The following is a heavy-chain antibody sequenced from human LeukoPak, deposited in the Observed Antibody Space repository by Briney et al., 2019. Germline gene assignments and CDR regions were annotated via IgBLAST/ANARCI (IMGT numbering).Heavy chain of an antibody. J-gene: IGHJ3*02. CDR3: ARHSPFSAFDI. CDR1: GGSISSYY. Sequence: SETLSLTCTVSGGSISSYYWSWIRQPPGKGLEWIGYIYYSGSTNYNPSLKSRVTISVDTSKNQFSLKLSSVTAADTAVYYCARHSPFSAFDIWGQGTMVTVSS. CDR2: IYYSGST. V-gene: IGHV4-59*08.